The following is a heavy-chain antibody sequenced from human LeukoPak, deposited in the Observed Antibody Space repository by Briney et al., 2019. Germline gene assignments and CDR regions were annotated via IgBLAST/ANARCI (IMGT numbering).Heavy chain of an antibody. CDR3: ARRLPTVTFMVGWFDP. CDR1: GGFISSYY. J-gene: IGHJ5*02. Sequence: SETLSLTCTVSGGFISSYYWSWIRQPPGKGLEWIGYIYYSGSTNYNPSLKSRVTISVDTSKNQFSLKLSSVTAADTAVYYCARRLPTVTFMVGWFDPWGQGTLVTVSS. CDR2: IYYSGST. V-gene: IGHV4-59*01. D-gene: IGHD4-17*01.